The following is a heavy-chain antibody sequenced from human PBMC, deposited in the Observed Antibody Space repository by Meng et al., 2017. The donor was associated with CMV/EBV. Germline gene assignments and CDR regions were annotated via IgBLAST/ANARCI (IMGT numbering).Heavy chain of an antibody. J-gene: IGHJ4*02. V-gene: IGHV3-21*01. CDR1: GFSFSDYR. Sequence: GESLKISCAASGFSFSDYRMNWVRQAPGKGLEWVSSVTSSSRFIFYADSVKGRFTISRDNAKNSLFLQMNSLRVEDTAVYYCARDSRVWGGDFDYWGQGALVTVSS. CDR3: ARDSRVWGGDFDY. D-gene: IGHD1-26*01. CDR2: VTSSSRFI.